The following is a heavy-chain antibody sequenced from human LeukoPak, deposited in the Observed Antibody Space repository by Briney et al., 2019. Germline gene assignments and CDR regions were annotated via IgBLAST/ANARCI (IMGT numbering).Heavy chain of an antibody. CDR2: IKQDGSEK. V-gene: IGHV3-7*01. Sequence: GGSLRLSCAASGLTFSGYWMSWVRQAPGKGLEWVANIKQDGSEKYYVDSVKGRFTISRGNAKNSLYLQMNSLGAEDTAVYYCASLIAVAGKPDYWGQGTLVTVSS. D-gene: IGHD6-19*01. CDR1: GLTFSGYW. J-gene: IGHJ4*02. CDR3: ASLIAVAGKPDY.